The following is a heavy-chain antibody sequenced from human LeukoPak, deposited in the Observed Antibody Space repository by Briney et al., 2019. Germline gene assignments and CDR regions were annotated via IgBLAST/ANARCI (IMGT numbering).Heavy chain of an antibody. Sequence: ASVKVSCKASGYTFTSYDINWVRQATGQGLEWMGWMNPNSGNTGYAQKFQGRVTMTRNTSISTAYMELSSLRSEDTAVYYCARESAARPYYYYYYGMDVWGQGTTVTVSS. J-gene: IGHJ6*02. CDR3: ARESAARPYYYYYYGMDV. D-gene: IGHD6-6*01. CDR1: GYTFTSYD. V-gene: IGHV1-8*01. CDR2: MNPNSGNT.